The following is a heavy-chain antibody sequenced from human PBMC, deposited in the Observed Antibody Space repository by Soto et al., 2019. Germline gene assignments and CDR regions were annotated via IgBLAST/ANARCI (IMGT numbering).Heavy chain of an antibody. CDR2: ISYDGSNK. J-gene: IGHJ4*02. CDR3: AKDQDYGDYGGYFDY. V-gene: IGHV3-30*18. CDR1: GFTFSSYG. D-gene: IGHD4-17*01. Sequence: QVQLVESGGGVVQPGRSLRLSCAASGFTFSSYGIHWVRQAPGKGLEWVAVISYDGSNKYYADSVKGRFTISRDNSKNTLYLQMISLRAEDTAVYYCAKDQDYGDYGGYFDYWGQGTLVTVSS.